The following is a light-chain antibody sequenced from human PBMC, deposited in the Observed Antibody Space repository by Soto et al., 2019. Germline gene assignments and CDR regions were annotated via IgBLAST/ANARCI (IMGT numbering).Light chain of an antibody. CDR2: AAS. J-gene: IGKJ1*01. CDR3: QQANSFPRT. Sequence: DIQMTQSPSSVSASVGDRVSITCRASQGIGSQLAWYQQKPGKAPKLLIHAASTLQRGVPSRFSGSGSETDFTRTIGSLQSEDFATYYCQQANSFPRTFGQGTKVEIE. CDR1: QGIGSQ. V-gene: IGKV1-12*01.